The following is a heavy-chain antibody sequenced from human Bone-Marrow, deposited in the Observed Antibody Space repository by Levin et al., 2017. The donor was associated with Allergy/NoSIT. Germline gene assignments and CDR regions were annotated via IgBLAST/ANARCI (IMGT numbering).Heavy chain of an antibody. Sequence: GGSLRLSCAGSGFSFNNYWMHWVRQVPGKGLVWVSSINPDGGTATYADSVKGRFTISRDNAKKTLYLQMNSLSGEDSAVSYCARDQHCSSASCYPKGFGSYYFGLDVWGQGTTVTVSS. D-gene: IGHD2-2*01. V-gene: IGHV3-74*01. CDR3: ARDQHCSSASCYPKGFGSYYFGLDV. J-gene: IGHJ6*02. CDR1: GFSFNNYW. CDR2: INPDGGTA.